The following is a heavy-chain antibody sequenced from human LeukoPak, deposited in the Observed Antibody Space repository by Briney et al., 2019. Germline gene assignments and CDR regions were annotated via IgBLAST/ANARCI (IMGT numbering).Heavy chain of an antibody. CDR3: ARDRCGRTSFYPGAFDI. V-gene: IGHV4-59*01. J-gene: IGHJ3*02. D-gene: IGHD2-2*01. CDR1: GDSISSYY. Sequence: SETLSLTCTVSGDSISSYYWSWIRQPPGKGLEWIGYIYYTGSTNYNPSLKSQVTISVDTSKNQFSLKLSSVTAADTAVYYCARDRCGRTSFYPGAFDIWGQGTMVTVSS. CDR2: IYYTGST.